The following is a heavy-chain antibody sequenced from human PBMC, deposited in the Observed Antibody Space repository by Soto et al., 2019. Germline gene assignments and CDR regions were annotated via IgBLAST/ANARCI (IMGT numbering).Heavy chain of an antibody. CDR2: IIPIFGTA. J-gene: IGHJ6*02. V-gene: IGHV1-69*13. CDR1: GGTFSSYA. D-gene: IGHD6-19*01. Sequence: SVKVSCKASGGTFSSYAVSWVRQATGQGLEWMGGIIPIFGTANYAQKFQGRVTITADESTSTAYMELSSLRSEDTAVYYCARDSLSSGWTEGYYYYYDMDVWGQGTTVTVSS. CDR3: ARDSLSSGWTEGYYYYYDMDV.